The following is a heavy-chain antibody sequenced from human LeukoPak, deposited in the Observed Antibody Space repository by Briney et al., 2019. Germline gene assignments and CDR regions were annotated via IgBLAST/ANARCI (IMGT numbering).Heavy chain of an antibody. J-gene: IGHJ3*02. D-gene: IGHD2-2*01. Sequence: ASVKVSCKASGYTFTSYGISWVRQAPGQGLEWMGWISAYNGNTNYAQKLQGRVTMTTDTSTSTAYMELRSLRSDDTAVYYCARVWRVIGDIVVVPAAMGNAFDIWGQGTMVTVSS. CDR1: GYTFTSYG. V-gene: IGHV1-18*01. CDR3: ARVWRVIGDIVVVPAAMGNAFDI. CDR2: ISAYNGNT.